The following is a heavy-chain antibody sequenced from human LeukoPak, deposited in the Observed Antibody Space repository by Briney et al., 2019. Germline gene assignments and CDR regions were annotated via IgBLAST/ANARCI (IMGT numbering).Heavy chain of an antibody. V-gene: IGHV1-69*13. CDR2: IIPIFGTA. CDR1: RGTFSRYA. Sequence: SVKVSCKASRGTFSRYAISWVRQAPGQGLEWMGGIIPIFGTANYTQKFRGRVAITADESTSTAYMERSSLRSEDTAVYYCARGRLAARKYCSSTSCYPYYYMDVWGKGTTVTVSS. CDR3: ARGRLAARKYCSSTSCYPYYYMDV. J-gene: IGHJ6*03. D-gene: IGHD2-2*01.